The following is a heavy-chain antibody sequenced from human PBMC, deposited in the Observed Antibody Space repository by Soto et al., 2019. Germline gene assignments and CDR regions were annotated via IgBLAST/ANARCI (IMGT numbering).Heavy chain of an antibody. CDR2: ITDTGGDA. V-gene: IGHV3-23*01. Sequence: GGSLRLSCVASGLTFGSRAMSWVRQAPGEGLQWVSTITDTGGDAKYADSVRGRFVTSRDNSKKTLYLQMTSLTAEDSAMYFCARGSTDSYPGSRIFDFWGRGTLVTVSS. CDR3: ARGSTDSYPGSRIFDF. J-gene: IGHJ4*02. D-gene: IGHD3-10*01. CDR1: GLTFGSRA.